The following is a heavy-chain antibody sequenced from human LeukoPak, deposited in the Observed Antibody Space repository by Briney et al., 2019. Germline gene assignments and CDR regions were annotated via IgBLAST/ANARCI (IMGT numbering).Heavy chain of an antibody. D-gene: IGHD6-6*01. CDR1: GFTFDEYA. CDR2: INWNGGKI. J-gene: IGHJ4*02. V-gene: IGHV3-9*03. CDR3: AKALSSSFTGSSWEY. Sequence: PGGSLRLSCAASGFTFDEYAMHWIRQAPGKGLEWVSGINWNGGKIGYADSVKGRFTISRDSAKSSLYLQMNTLRAEDMAFYYCAKALSSSFTGSSWEYWGQGTLVTVSS.